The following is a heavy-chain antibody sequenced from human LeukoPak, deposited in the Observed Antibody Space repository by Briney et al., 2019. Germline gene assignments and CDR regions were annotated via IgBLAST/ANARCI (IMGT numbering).Heavy chain of an antibody. Sequence: PSETLSLTSTVSGGSISSYYWSWIRQPPGKGLEWIGYIYYSGSTNYNPSLKSRVTISVDTSKNQFSLKLSSVTAADTAVYYCARSERGYGLMDIWGQGTMVTVSS. CDR3: ARSERGYGLMDI. J-gene: IGHJ3*02. V-gene: IGHV4-59*01. CDR1: GGSISSYY. D-gene: IGHD3-10*01. CDR2: IYYSGST.